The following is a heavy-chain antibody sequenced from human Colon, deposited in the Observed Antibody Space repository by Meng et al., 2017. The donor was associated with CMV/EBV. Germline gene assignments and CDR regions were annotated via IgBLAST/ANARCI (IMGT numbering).Heavy chain of an antibody. J-gene: IGHJ4*02. CDR1: GFTFSSYE. CDR2: INARGSTI. V-gene: IGHV3-48*03. Sequence: GGSLRLSCAASGFTFSSYEMNWVRQAPGEGLEWVSYINARGSTIYYADSVKGRFTISRGNARDSLYLQMSSLRAEDTALYYCVRDGGYYETSGYPVGLDYWGQGTLVTVSS. D-gene: IGHD3-22*01. CDR3: VRDGGYYETSGYPVGLDY.